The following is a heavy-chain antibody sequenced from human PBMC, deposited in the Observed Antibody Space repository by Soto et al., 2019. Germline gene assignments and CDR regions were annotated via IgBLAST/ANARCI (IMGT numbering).Heavy chain of an antibody. J-gene: IGHJ5*02. V-gene: IGHV1-3*01. CDR3: ARGPSSGSWFDP. CDR2: INAGNGNT. Sequence: QVQLVQSGAEVKKPGASVKVSCKASGYTFTSYAMHWVRQAPGQRLEWMGWINAGNGNTKYSQKFKGRVTITRDTSASTAYMELSSLRSEDTAVYYCARGPSSGSWFDPWGQGTLVTVSS. CDR1: GYTFTSYA. D-gene: IGHD6-19*01.